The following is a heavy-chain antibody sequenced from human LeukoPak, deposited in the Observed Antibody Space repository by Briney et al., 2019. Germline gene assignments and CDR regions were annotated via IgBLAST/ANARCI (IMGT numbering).Heavy chain of an antibody. J-gene: IGHJ4*02. CDR2: ISGGGRTT. CDR3: AKNVVVKRYIDF. D-gene: IGHD2-15*01. V-gene: IGHV3-23*01. Sequence: GGSLRLSCAASGFTFSNHAMSWVRQAPGKGLQWVAVISGGGRTTEYEDFVKGRFTISRDNSKNTLSLQMNSLTVEDAAIYFCAKNVVVKRYIDFWGQGTLVTVSS. CDR1: GFTFSNHA.